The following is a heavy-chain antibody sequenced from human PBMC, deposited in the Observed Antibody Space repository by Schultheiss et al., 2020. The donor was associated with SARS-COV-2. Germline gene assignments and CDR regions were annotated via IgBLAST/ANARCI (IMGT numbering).Heavy chain of an antibody. CDR1: GFTFINAW. Sequence: GGSLRLSCAASGFTFINAWMTWVRQAPGKGLEWVSGISWNSGSIGYADSVKGRFTISRDNAKNSLYLQMNSLRAEDTAVYYCASSRGYYYYYYGMDVWGQGTTVTVSS. D-gene: IGHD5-12*01. CDR2: ISWNSGSI. V-gene: IGHV3-20*04. J-gene: IGHJ6*02. CDR3: ASSRGYYYYYYGMDV.